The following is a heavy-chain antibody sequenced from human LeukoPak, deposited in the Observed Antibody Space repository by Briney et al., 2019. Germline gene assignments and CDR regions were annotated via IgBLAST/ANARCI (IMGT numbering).Heavy chain of an antibody. CDR2: ITNAGGTT. J-gene: IGHJ6*02. CDR1: GFTFSSYA. V-gene: IGHV3-23*01. D-gene: IGHD2-15*01. CDR3: ARAGEYCSGGSCYSLSPTGGMDV. Sequence: GGSLRLSCAASGFTFSSYAMSWVRQAPRKGLEWVSGITNAGGTTYYADSVKGRFTISRDNSKNTLYLQMNSLRAEDTAVYYCARAGEYCSGGSCYSLSPTGGMDVWGQGTTVTVSS.